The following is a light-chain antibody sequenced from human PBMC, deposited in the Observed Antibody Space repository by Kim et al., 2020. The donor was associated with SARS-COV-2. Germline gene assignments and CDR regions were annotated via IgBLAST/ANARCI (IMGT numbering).Light chain of an antibody. CDR3: QQYGSSPWT. CDR2: GAS. V-gene: IGKV3-20*01. Sequence: SPWERATLSCRASQTVSSNYLAWYQQKPGQAPRLLIYGASSRATGIPDRFSGSGSGTDFTLTISRLEPEDFAVYYCQQYGSSPWTFGQGTKVDIK. J-gene: IGKJ1*01. CDR1: QTVSSNY.